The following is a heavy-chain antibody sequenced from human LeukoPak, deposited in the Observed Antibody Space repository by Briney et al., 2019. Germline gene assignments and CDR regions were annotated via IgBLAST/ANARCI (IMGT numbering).Heavy chain of an antibody. J-gene: IGHJ4*02. CDR1: GVAFGSYG. CDR3: ARTREQWQVLDY. D-gene: IGHD6-19*01. Sequence: GRSLRLSCAASGVAFGSYGMHWVRLAPGKGLEWVAVISHEGSYQYYADSVRGRFTVSRDNSKNMVFLQMNSLRTEDTAVYYCARTREQWQVLDYWGQGTLVTVSS. CDR2: ISHEGSYQ. V-gene: IGHV3-30*03.